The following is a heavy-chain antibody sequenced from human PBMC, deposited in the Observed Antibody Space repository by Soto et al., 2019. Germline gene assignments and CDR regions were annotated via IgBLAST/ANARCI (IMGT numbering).Heavy chain of an antibody. Sequence: ASVKVSCKASGYTFSSYYMHWVRQAPGQGLEWMGIINPSGGSTSYAQKFQGRVTMTRDTSTSTVYMELSSLRSEDTAVYYCARVEYCGGDCYSSLFDYWGQGTLVTVSS. J-gene: IGHJ4*02. D-gene: IGHD2-21*02. CDR2: INPSGGST. V-gene: IGHV1-46*01. CDR3: ARVEYCGGDCYSSLFDY. CDR1: GYTFSSYY.